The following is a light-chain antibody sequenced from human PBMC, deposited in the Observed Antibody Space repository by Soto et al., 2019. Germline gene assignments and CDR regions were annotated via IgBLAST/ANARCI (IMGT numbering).Light chain of an antibody. V-gene: IGKV3-20*01. CDR1: QSVSSSY. Sequence: EIVLTQSPGTLSLCPGERATLSCRASQSVSSSYLAWYQQKPGQAPRLLIYGASSRATGIPDRFSGSGSGTDFTLTISRLEPEDFAVYYCQQYGSSFLFGQGTKV. CDR2: GAS. J-gene: IGKJ1*01. CDR3: QQYGSSFL.